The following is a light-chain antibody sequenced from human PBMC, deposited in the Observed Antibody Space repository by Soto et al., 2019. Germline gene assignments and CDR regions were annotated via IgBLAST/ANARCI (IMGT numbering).Light chain of an antibody. CDR3: MQPLQSWT. V-gene: IGKV2-28*01. CDR2: LGS. J-gene: IGKJ1*01. Sequence: DIVMTQSPLSLPVTPGEPASISCRSSQSLLHSNGYNYLDRYLQKPGQSPQLLIYLGSNRASGVPDRFSGSGAGTDFTLKISRVEAEDVGVYYCMQPLQSWTFSQGTKVEIK. CDR1: QSLLHSNGYNY.